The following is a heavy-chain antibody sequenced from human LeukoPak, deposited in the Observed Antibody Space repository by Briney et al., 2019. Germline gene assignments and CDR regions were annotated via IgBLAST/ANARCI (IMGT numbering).Heavy chain of an antibody. V-gene: IGHV3-11*01. D-gene: IGHD6-6*01. CDR2: ISSSGSTI. CDR1: GFTFSDYY. J-gene: IGHJ4*02. Sequence: PGGSLRLSCAASGFTFSDYYMSWIRQAPGKGLEWVSYISSSGSTIYYADSVRGRFTISRDNAKNSLYLQMNSLRAEDTAVYYCARGSWYSSSPNDYWGQGTLVTVSS. CDR3: ARGSWYSSSPNDY.